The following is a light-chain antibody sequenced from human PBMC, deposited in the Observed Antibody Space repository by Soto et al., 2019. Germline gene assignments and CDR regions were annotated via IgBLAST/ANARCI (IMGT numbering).Light chain of an antibody. CDR2: DAS. J-gene: IGKJ5*01. CDR3: PQYKNWPL. V-gene: IGKV3-15*01. Sequence: MMMTESPATLSVSPGERVTLSGRTSHSVNSHVAWYQQKPGQSPRLLLYDASTRATGIPVRFSGSGFGTEFTLTISSLQSEDFAVYYCPQYKNWPLVGQGTRLEIK. CDR1: HSVNSH.